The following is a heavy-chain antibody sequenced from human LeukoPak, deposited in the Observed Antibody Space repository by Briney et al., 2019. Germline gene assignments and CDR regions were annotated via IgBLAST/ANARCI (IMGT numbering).Heavy chain of an antibody. Sequence: SETLSLTCTDSGVSISTYFWSWIRQPPGKGLEWIGYISDSGTTDYNPSLKSRVTISVDTSKNQFSLKLSSVTAADTAVYYCARAPMRSGRAFDYWGQGTLVTVSS. CDR1: GVSISTYF. D-gene: IGHD3-10*01. CDR3: ARAPMRSGRAFDY. V-gene: IGHV4-59*01. J-gene: IGHJ4*02. CDR2: ISDSGTT.